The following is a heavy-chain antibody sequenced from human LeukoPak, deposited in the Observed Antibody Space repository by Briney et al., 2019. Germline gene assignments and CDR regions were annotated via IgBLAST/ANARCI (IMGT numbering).Heavy chain of an antibody. CDR1: GFTFSSYS. CDR3: ARDLSGRYAFDI. V-gene: IGHV3-48*02. D-gene: IGHD3-10*01. CDR2: TSSSSSTI. Sequence: GGSLRLSCAASGFTFSSYSMIWVRQAPGKGLEWFSYTSSSSSTIYYADSVKGRFTISRDNAKNSLYLQMNSLRDEDTAVYYCARDLSGRYAFDIWGQGTMVTVSS. J-gene: IGHJ3*02.